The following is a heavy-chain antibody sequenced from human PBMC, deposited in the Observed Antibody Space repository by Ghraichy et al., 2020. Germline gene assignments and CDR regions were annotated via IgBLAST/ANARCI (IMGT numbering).Heavy chain of an antibody. D-gene: IGHD5-12*01. Sequence: SETLSLTCAVYGGSFSGYYWSWIRQPPGKGLEWIGEINHSGSTNYNPSLKSRVTISVDTSKNQFSLKLSSVTAADTAVYYCARAEIYSGYDLHFDYWGQGTLVTVSS. CDR1: GGSFSGYY. CDR2: INHSGST. CDR3: ARAEIYSGYDLHFDY. V-gene: IGHV4-34*01. J-gene: IGHJ4*02.